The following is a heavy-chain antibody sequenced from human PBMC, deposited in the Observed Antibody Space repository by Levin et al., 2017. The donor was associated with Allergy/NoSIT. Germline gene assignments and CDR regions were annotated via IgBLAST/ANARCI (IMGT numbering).Heavy chain of an antibody. Sequence: GESLKISSAASGFTFSNYWMHWVRQAPGKGLVWVSHINSDGSNTNYADSVKGRFTISRDNAKNTLYLQMNSLRDEDTAVYYCARGGCSSTSCLDNWGQGTLVTVSP. CDR2: INSDGSNT. V-gene: IGHV3-74*01. CDR1: GFTFSNYW. CDR3: ARGGCSSTSCLDN. J-gene: IGHJ4*02. D-gene: IGHD2-2*01.